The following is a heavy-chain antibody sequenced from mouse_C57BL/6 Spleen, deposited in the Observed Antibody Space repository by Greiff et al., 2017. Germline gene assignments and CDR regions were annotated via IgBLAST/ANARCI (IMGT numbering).Heavy chain of an antibody. J-gene: IGHJ4*01. Sequence: VQLQQPGAGLVRPGTSVKLSCKASGYTFTSYWMHWVKQSPGQGLEWIGVIDPSDSYTNYNQKLKGKATLTVDTSSSTAYMQLSSLTSEDSAVYYCARADYYGSSYDAMDYWGQGTSVTVSS. CDR2: IDPSDSYT. CDR1: GYTFTSYW. D-gene: IGHD1-1*01. V-gene: IGHV1-59*01. CDR3: ARADYYGSSYDAMDY.